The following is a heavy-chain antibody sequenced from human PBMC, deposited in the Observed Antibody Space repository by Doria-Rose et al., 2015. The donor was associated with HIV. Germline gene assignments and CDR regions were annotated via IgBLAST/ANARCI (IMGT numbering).Heavy chain of an antibody. D-gene: IGHD3-10*01. Sequence: EVQLLETGGGLVQPGRSLRLSCVGSGFSFESYAMHWVRLAPGKGLEWVAGISWGSGATGNADSVKCRFTISRGNAKKSVYLEMRSLRPEDASFDDCAKARIIGRKYYFVMDVLGEGTSVTVAS. V-gene: IGHV3-9*01. J-gene: IGHJ6*03. CDR2: ISWGSGAT. CDR3: AKARIIGRKYYFVMDV. CDR1: GFSFESYA.